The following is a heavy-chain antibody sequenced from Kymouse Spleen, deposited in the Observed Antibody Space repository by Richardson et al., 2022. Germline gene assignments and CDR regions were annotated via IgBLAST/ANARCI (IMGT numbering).Heavy chain of an antibody. V-gene: IGHV3-23*04. CDR3: AKRRITGTPWYYYYGMDV. J-gene: IGHJ6*02. CDR1: GFTFSSYA. D-gene: IGHD1-7*01. CDR2: ISGSGGST. Sequence: EVQLVESGGGLVQPGGSLRLSCAASGFTFSSYAMSWVRQAPGKGLEWVSAISGSGGSTYYADSVKGRFTISRDNSKNTLYLQMNSLRAEDTAVYYCAKRRITGTPWYYYYGMDVWGQGTTVTVSS.